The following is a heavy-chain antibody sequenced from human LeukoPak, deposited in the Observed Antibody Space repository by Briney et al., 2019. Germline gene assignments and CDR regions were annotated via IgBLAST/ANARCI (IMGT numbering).Heavy chain of an antibody. D-gene: IGHD4-23*01. V-gene: IGHV4-59*01. CDR2: IYYSGST. CDR1: GGSISSYY. J-gene: IGHJ4*02. CDR3: ARELYYGGNPFDY. Sequence: SETLSLTCTVSGGSISSYYWSWIRQPPGKGLEWIGYIYYSGSTNYNPSLKSRVTMSVDTSKNQFSLKLSSVTAADTAVYYCARELYYGGNPFDYWGQGTLVTVSS.